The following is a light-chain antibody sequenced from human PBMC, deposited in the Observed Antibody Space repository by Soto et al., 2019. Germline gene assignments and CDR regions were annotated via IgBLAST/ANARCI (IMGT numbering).Light chain of an antibody. CDR3: QQRKYWPPLT. Sequence: EVVVTQSPVTLALSPGERATLSCRTSQSVDIYVAWYQQKPGQAPRLLIYDASNRAPGIPARFSGSGSGTDFSLTIGRLEPEDFAVYYCQQRKYWPPLTFGGGTKVEIK. J-gene: IGKJ4*01. CDR1: QSVDIY. V-gene: IGKV3-11*01. CDR2: DAS.